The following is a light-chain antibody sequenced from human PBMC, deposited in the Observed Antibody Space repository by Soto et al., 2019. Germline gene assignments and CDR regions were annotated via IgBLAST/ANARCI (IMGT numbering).Light chain of an antibody. CDR3: QKYNSAPRT. J-gene: IGKJ4*01. CDR1: QGISNN. V-gene: IGKV1-27*01. CDR2: AAS. Sequence: DVQMTQAPSSLSASVGDRVTITCRASQGISNNLAWYQQKPGQVPKLLIYAASILPSGIPSRFSGSGSGTDFTLTISSLQPEDVATYYCQKYNSAPRTFGGGTKVEIK.